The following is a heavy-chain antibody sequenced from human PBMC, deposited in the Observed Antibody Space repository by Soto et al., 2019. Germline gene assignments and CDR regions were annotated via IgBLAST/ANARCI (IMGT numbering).Heavy chain of an antibody. CDR2: IIPSATYP. D-gene: IGHD2-2*02. CDR3: AKHVVVVPAAIQNYYYGMDV. V-gene: IGHV5-10-1*01. J-gene: IGHJ6*02. Sequence: PGESLKISCKGSGYSFTSYLISWVRPMPGKGLERMGRIIPSATYPNYNPSFQGNVTITADNSISTAYLQWYSLKTSDTSMYYCAKHVVVVPAAIQNYYYGMDVWGQGTTVTVSS. CDR1: GYSFTSYL.